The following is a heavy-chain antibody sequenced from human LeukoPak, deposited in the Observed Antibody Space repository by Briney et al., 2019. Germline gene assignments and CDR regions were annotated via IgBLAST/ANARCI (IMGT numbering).Heavy chain of an antibody. CDR2: IQSDGNKK. Sequence: PGGSLRLSCAASGLTFSTYGMHWVRQAPGKGLEWVAFIQSDGNKKYYADSVKGRFTISRDNSKNTLYLQMNGLRAEDTAMYYCAKHDYWGQGTLVTVSS. CDR1: GLTFSTYG. V-gene: IGHV3-30*02. J-gene: IGHJ4*02. CDR3: AKHDY.